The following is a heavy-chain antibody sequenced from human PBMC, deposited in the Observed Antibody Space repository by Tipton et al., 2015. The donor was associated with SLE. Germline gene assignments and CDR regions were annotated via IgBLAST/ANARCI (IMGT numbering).Heavy chain of an antibody. CDR3: AKGKPVGYYMDV. Sequence: SLRLSCAASGFTFDDYTMHWVRQAPGKGLEWVSLISWDGGSTYYADSVKGRFTISRDNSKYSLYLQMNSLRTEDTALYYCAKGKPVGYYMDVWGKGTTVTVSS. D-gene: IGHD4-23*01. V-gene: IGHV3-43*01. CDR1: GFTFDDYT. CDR2: ISWDGGST. J-gene: IGHJ6*03.